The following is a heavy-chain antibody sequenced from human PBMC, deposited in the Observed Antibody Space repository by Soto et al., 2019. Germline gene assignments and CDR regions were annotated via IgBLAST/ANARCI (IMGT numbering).Heavy chain of an antibody. J-gene: IGHJ4*02. CDR2: IRGNGDPP. V-gene: IGHV3-64D*06. CDR1: GFTFSSYS. CDR3: VKSRGGNNFDFFD. Sequence: GGSLRLSCSATGFTFSSYSMHWVRQAPGKGLEYVSGIRGNGDPPFYADSVKGRFTISRDNSKNTLYLQMSSLSADDTAVYYCVKSRGGNNFDFFDWGQGALVTVS. D-gene: IGHD5-12*01.